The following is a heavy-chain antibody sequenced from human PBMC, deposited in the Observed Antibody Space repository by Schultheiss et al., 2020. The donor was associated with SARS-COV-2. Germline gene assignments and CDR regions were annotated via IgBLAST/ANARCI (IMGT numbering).Heavy chain of an antibody. CDR3: ARDLRDTAMVFYYYYGMDV. V-gene: IGHV3-64*01. D-gene: IGHD5-18*01. CDR1: GFTFSSYA. J-gene: IGHJ6*02. CDR2: ISSNGGST. Sequence: GGSLRLSCAASGFTFSSYAMHWVRQAPGKGLEYVSAISSNGGSTYYANSVKGRFTISRDNAKNSLYLQMNSLRAEDTAVYYCARDLRDTAMVFYYYYGMDVWGQGTTVTVSS.